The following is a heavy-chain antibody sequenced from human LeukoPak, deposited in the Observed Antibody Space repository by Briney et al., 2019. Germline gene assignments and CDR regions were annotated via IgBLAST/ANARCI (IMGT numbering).Heavy chain of an antibody. Sequence: GGSLRLSCAASGFAFSTYSMDWVRQAPGKGLEWVSYISSRRSTIYYADSVKGRFTISGDNGKNSLYLQLSNLRDEDTAVYYCARDATFCSGGLCYDYLDFWGQGTQVTVSS. V-gene: IGHV3-48*02. CDR2: ISSRRSTI. J-gene: IGHJ4*02. CDR1: GFAFSTYS. CDR3: ARDATFCSGGLCYDYLDF. D-gene: IGHD2-15*01.